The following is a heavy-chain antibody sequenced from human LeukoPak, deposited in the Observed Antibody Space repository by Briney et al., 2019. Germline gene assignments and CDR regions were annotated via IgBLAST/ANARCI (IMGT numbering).Heavy chain of an antibody. D-gene: IGHD6-6*01. Sequence: GGSLRLSCAASGFTFSSDAMSWVRQAPGKGLDWVSAISGSGDSTYYADSVKGRFTISRDNSKNTLYLQMNSLRPEDTPVYYCVQSSSSPRLFDYWGQGTLVTVSS. CDR2: ISGSGDST. V-gene: IGHV3-23*01. CDR1: GFTFSSDA. J-gene: IGHJ4*02. CDR3: VQSSSSPRLFDY.